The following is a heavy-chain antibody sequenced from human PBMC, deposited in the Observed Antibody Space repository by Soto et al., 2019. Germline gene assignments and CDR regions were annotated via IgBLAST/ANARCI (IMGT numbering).Heavy chain of an antibody. CDR2: IGAANDNT. CDR3: ARAGLRYFDWASSDF. J-gene: IGHJ4*02. V-gene: IGHV1-18*01. CDR1: GYTFTSYG. Sequence: QVQLVQSGGEVKKPGASVIVSCKASGYTFTSYGFSWVRQAPGQGLEWMGWIGAANDNTEYAQKLQGRVTLTTDTSTSTAYMELRSLRSDDTAVYYCARAGLRYFDWASSDFWGQGTLVTVSS. D-gene: IGHD3-9*01.